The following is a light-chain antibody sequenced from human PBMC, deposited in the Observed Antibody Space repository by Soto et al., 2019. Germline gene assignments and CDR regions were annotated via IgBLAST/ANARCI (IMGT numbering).Light chain of an antibody. CDR3: QQYYIYPRT. J-gene: IGKJ1*01. V-gene: IGKV1-8*01. CDR2: AAS. CDR1: QGISSY. Sequence: AIRMTQSPSSFSASTGDRVTITCRASQGISSYLAWYQQKPGKAPKLLIYAASTLQSGVPSRFSASGSGTDFTLTISCLQSEDFATYYWQQYYIYPRTFGQGTKVEIK.